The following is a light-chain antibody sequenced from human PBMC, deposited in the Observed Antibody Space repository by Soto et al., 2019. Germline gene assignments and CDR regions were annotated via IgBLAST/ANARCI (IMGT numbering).Light chain of an antibody. V-gene: IGKV3-15*01. CDR2: GAS. CDR1: QSVSSN. CDR3: QQYNNWPRT. J-gene: IGKJ1*01. Sequence: EIVMTQSPSTLSLTPGERATLSCRASQSVSSNFAWYQQKPGQAPSLLIYGASTRATGIPARFSGSGSGTEFTLTISSLQSEDFAVYYCQQYNNWPRTFGQGTKV.